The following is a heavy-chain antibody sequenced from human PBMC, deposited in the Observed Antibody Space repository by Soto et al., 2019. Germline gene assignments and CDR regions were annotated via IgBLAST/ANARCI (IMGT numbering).Heavy chain of an antibody. D-gene: IGHD2-2*03. V-gene: IGHV3-48*02. Sequence: EVQLVESGGGLVQPGGSLRLSCAASGFTFSSYSMNWVRQAPGKGLEWVSYISSSSSTIYYADSVKGRFTISRDNAKSSLYLQMNSLRDEDTAVYYCARDGANVGYCSSTSCFTSDYWGQGTLVTVSS. J-gene: IGHJ4*02. CDR2: ISSSSSTI. CDR3: ARDGANVGYCSSTSCFTSDY. CDR1: GFTFSSYS.